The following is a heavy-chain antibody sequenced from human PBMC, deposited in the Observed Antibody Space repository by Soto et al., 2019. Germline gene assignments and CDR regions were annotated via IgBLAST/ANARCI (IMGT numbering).Heavy chain of an antibody. CDR3: ARESIAAADTHGMHV. J-gene: IGHJ6*02. CDR2: IYYSGST. V-gene: IGHV4-30-4*01. Sequence: SETLSLTCTVSGGSISSGDYYWSWIRQPPGKGLEWIGYIYYSGSTYYNPSLKSRVTISVDTSKNQFSLKLSSVTAADTAVYYCARESIAAADTHGMHVWGQGTTVT. D-gene: IGHD6-13*01. CDR1: GGSISSGDYY.